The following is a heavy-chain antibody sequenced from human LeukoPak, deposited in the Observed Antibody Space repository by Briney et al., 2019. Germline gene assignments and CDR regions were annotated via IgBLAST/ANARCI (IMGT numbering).Heavy chain of an antibody. V-gene: IGHV3-21*01. CDR1: GFTFSSYS. Sequence: GGSLRLSCAASGFTFSSYSMNWVRQAPGKGLEWVSSISSSSSYIYYADSVKGRFTISRDNAKNSLYPQMNSLRAEDTAVYYCARGYGDYECYMDVWGKGTTVTVSS. CDR2: ISSSSSYI. J-gene: IGHJ6*03. D-gene: IGHD4-17*01. CDR3: ARGYGDYECYMDV.